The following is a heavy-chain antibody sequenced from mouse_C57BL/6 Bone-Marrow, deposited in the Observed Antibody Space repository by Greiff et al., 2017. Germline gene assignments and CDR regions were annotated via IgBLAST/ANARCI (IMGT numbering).Heavy chain of an antibody. CDR3: ARSYYYGSSPYFDY. V-gene: IGHV3-8*01. CDR2: ISYSGST. CDR1: GYSITSDY. J-gene: IGHJ2*01. D-gene: IGHD1-1*01. Sequence: EVQLVESGPGLAKPSQTLSLTCSVTGYSITSDYWYWIRQFPGNKLEYMGYISYSGSTYYYPSPKRRIFITRDTSKNQYYQQLNSVTTEDTTTYYCARSYYYGSSPYFDYWGQGTTLTVSS.